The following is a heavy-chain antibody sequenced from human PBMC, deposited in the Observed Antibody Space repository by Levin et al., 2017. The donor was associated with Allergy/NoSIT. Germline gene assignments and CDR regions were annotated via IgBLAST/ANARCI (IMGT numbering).Heavy chain of an antibody. CDR3: ASDSGRYGMDV. CDR2: VYYSGST. V-gene: IGHV4-39*07. J-gene: IGHJ6*02. CDR1: GGSISSSSYY. D-gene: IGHD7-27*01. Sequence: ASETLSLTCTVSGGSISSSSYYWGWIRQPPGKGLEWIGSVYYSGSTYYNLSLKSRVTISLDTSKNQFSLRLTSVTAADTAVYYCASDSGRYGMDVWGQGTTVTVSS.